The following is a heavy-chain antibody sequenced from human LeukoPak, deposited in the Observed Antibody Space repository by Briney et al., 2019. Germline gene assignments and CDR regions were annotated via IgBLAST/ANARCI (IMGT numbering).Heavy chain of an antibody. CDR2: INTNTGNP. V-gene: IGHV7-4-1*02. D-gene: IGHD3-10*01. CDR1: GYTFTSYA. Sequence: GASVKVSCKASGYTFTSYAMNWVRQAPRQGLEWMGWINTNTGNPTYAQGFTGRFVFSLDTSVSTAYLQISSLKAEDTAVYYCARGPNITMVRGVAYIPVDYWGQGTLVTVSS. J-gene: IGHJ4*02. CDR3: ARGPNITMVRGVAYIPVDY.